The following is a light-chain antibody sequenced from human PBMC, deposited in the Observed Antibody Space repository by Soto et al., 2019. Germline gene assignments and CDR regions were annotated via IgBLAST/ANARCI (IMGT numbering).Light chain of an antibody. CDR3: SSYAGSNNPWV. Sequence: QSVLTQPPSASGSPGQSVTISCTGTSSDVGAYNYVCWYQQHPGKAPKLIISEVTKRPSGVPDRFSGSKSGNTASLTVTRLQAEDEADYYCSSYAGSNNPWVFGGGTKVTVL. CDR1: SSDVGAYNY. CDR2: EVT. J-gene: IGLJ3*02. V-gene: IGLV2-8*01.